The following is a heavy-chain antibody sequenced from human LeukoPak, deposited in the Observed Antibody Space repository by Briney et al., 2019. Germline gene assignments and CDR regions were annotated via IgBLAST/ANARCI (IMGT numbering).Heavy chain of an antibody. J-gene: IGHJ4*02. Sequence: PGGSLRLSCAASGFTFSSYSMNWVRQAPGKGLEWVSYISSSSSTIYYADSVKGRFTISRDNAKNSLYLQMNSLRAEDTAVYYCASIAAAGIGYWGQGTLVTVSS. CDR2: ISSSSSTI. CDR3: ASIAAAGIGY. V-gene: IGHV3-48*01. D-gene: IGHD6-13*01. CDR1: GFTFSSYS.